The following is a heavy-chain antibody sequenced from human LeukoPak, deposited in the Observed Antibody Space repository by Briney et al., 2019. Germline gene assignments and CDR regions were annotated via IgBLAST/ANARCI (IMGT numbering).Heavy chain of an antibody. V-gene: IGHV3-23*01. Sequence: GGSLRLSCAASGFTFSTYAMTWVRQAPGRGLEWVSNIGGSGGGTAYADSVKGRFTVSRDNSKNTLYLQMNSLRADDTAVYFCAKGYCSDGSCYSPFDFWGQGILVTVSS. J-gene: IGHJ4*02. CDR3: AKGYCSDGSCYSPFDF. CDR1: GFTFSTYA. D-gene: IGHD2-15*01. CDR2: IGGSGGGT.